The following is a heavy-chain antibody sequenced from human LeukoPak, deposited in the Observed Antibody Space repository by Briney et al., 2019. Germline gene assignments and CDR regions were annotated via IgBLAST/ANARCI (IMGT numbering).Heavy chain of an antibody. Sequence: GESLKISCKGSGYTFTTYWVGWVRQMPGKGLEWMGIIFPGDPDTAYSPSFQGHVTISADKSSSTAFLQWSSLKASDTAMYYCASSESQTKFDYWGQGTLVTVSS. V-gene: IGHV5-51*01. D-gene: IGHD1/OR15-1a*01. CDR3: ASSESQTKFDY. CDR1: GYTFTTYW. J-gene: IGHJ4*02. CDR2: IFPGDPDT.